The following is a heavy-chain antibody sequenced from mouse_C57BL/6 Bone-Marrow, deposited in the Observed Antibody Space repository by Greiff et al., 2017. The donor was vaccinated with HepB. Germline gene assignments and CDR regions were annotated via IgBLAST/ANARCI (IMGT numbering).Heavy chain of an antibody. CDR3: ARCFTTVVAGHYFDY. CDR1: GYTFTSYG. V-gene: IGHV1-81*01. Sequence: VQLQQSGAELARPGASVKLSCKASGYTFTSYGISWVKQRTGQGLEWIGEIYPRSGNTYYNEKFKGKATLTADKSSSTAYMELRSLTSEDSAVYFCARCFTTVVAGHYFDYWGQGTTLTVSS. J-gene: IGHJ2*01. D-gene: IGHD1-1*01. CDR2: IYPRSGNT.